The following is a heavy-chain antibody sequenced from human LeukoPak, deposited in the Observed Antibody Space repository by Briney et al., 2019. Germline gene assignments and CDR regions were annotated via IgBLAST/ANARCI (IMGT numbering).Heavy chain of an antibody. V-gene: IGHV3-21*01. CDR1: GFTFSSYS. CDR2: ISSSSSYI. D-gene: IGHD5-18*01. J-gene: IGHJ6*02. Sequence: GGSLRLSCAASGFTFSSYSMNWVRQAPGKGLEWVSSISSSSSYIYYADSVKGRFTISRDNAKTSLYLQMNSLRAEDTAVYYCAREDWYSYGYYYYGMDVWGQGTTVTVSS. CDR3: AREDWYSYGYYYYGMDV.